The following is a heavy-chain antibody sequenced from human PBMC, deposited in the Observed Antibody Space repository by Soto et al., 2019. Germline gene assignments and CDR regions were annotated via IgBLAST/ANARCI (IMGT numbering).Heavy chain of an antibody. CDR1: GFTFSSYW. J-gene: IGHJ4*02. CDR2: INSDGSST. V-gene: IGHV3-74*01. CDR3: AREPPYSSGWYPFDY. D-gene: IGHD6-19*01. Sequence: EVQLVESGGGLVQPGGSLRLSCAASGFTFSSYWMHRVRQAPGKGLVWVSRINSDGSSTSYADSVKGRFTISRDNAKNTLYLQMNSLRAEDTAVYYCAREPPYSSGWYPFDYWGQGTLVTVSS.